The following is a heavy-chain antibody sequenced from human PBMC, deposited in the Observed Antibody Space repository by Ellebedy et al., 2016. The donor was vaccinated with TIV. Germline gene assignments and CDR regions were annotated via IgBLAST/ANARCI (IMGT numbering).Heavy chain of an antibody. CDR3: ARLPMVQGEGWGYYFDY. J-gene: IGHJ4*02. Sequence: PSETLSLTCTVSGGSISTYYWSWIRQPPGKGLEWIGYIYDSGSTNYNPSLKSRVTISVDTSKNQFSLRLSSVTAADTAVYYCARLPMVQGEGWGYYFDYWGQGTLVTVSS. V-gene: IGHV4-4*09. CDR2: IYDSGST. D-gene: IGHD3-10*01. CDR1: GGSISTYY.